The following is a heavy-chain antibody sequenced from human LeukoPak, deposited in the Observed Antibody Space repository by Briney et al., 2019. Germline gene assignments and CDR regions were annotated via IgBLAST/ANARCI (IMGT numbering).Heavy chain of an antibody. Sequence: PGGSLRLSCAASGFTFSSYSMNWVRQAPGKGLEWVSYISGSSSTIYYADSVKGRFTISRDNAKNSLYVQMNSLRADDTAVYYCASEPYSSGGYQVDYWGQGTPVTVSS. CDR3: ASEPYSSGGYQVDY. CDR1: GFTFSSYS. CDR2: ISGSSSTI. D-gene: IGHD3-10*01. J-gene: IGHJ4*02. V-gene: IGHV3-48*01.